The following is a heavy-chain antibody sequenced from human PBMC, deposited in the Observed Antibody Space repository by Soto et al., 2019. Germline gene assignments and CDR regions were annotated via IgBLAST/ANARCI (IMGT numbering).Heavy chain of an antibody. V-gene: IGHV6-1*01. J-gene: IGHJ3*02. CDR2: TYYRSKWYN. CDR1: GDSVSSNSAA. Sequence: SQTLSLTCAISGDSVSSNSAAWNWIRQCPSRGLEWLGRTYYRSKWYNDYAVSVKSRITINPDTSKNQFSLQLNSVTPEDTAVYYFARDDVLVWFGELLHDAFDIWGQGTMVTVSS. CDR3: ARDDVLVWFGELLHDAFDI. D-gene: IGHD3-10*01.